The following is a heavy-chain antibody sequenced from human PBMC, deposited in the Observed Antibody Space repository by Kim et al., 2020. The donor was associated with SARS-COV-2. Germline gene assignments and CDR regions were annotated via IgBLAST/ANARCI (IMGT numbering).Heavy chain of an antibody. V-gene: IGHV3-74*01. D-gene: IGHD3-10*01. J-gene: IGHJ4*02. CDR2: INSDGTLI. CDR1: GFTLRSYW. CDR3: VRDIGAGW. Sequence: GGSLRLSCVVSGFTLRSYWMHWVRQAPGKGLVWVSRINSDGTLITYADSVQGRFTISRDNAKNTLYLQMNSLRADDTAVYYCVRDIGAGWWGRGTLVTVSS.